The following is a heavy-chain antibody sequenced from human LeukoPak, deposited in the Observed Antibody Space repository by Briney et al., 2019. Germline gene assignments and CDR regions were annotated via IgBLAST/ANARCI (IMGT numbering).Heavy chain of an antibody. V-gene: IGHV3-23*01. CDR1: GFTISNYA. Sequence: QSGGSLRLSCAASGFTISNYAMSWVRQAPGQGLEWVSAISGYGTTTYYAHSVKGRFTISRDNSNLYLQMNSLRVEDTATYYCAKTQSGSFYWGQGTLVTVSS. CDR3: AKTQSGSFY. CDR2: ISGYGTTT. D-gene: IGHD5-12*01. J-gene: IGHJ4*02.